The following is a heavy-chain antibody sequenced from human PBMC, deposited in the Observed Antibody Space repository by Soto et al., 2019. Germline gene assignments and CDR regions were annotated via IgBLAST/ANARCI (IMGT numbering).Heavy chain of an antibody. J-gene: IGHJ6*02. CDR3: ARAGSSSWNYYYGMDV. D-gene: IGHD6-13*01. Sequence: PSETLSLTCAVSGGSISSSNWWSWVRQPPGKGLEWIGEIYHSGSTNYNPSLKSRVTISVDKSKNQFSLKLSSVTAADTAVYYCARAGSSSWNYYYGMDVWGPGTTLTVYS. CDR2: IYHSGST. CDR1: GGSISSSNW. V-gene: IGHV4-4*02.